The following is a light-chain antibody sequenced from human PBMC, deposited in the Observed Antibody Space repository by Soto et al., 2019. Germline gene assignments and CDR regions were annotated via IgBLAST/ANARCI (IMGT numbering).Light chain of an antibody. Sequence: DIQMTQSPSSLSASVGDRVTITCRASQGISDYLAWYQQKPGKVPMLLIYAASTLQSGVPSRFSGSGSGTDFTLTISSLQPEDVATYYCQKYNSAPPNTFGGGTKVEIK. V-gene: IGKV1-27*01. CDR1: QGISDY. J-gene: IGKJ4*01. CDR3: QKYNSAPPNT. CDR2: AAS.